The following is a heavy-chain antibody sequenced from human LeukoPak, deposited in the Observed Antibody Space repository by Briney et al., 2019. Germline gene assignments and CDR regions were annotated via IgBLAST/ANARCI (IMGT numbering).Heavy chain of an antibody. V-gene: IGHV4-34*01. D-gene: IGHD3-10*01. CDR2: INHSGST. CDR3: ARGDMVRGSSIDY. J-gene: IGHJ4*02. CDR1: GGSFSGYY. Sequence: PSETLSLTCAVYGGSFSGYYWSWIRQPPGKGLEWIGEINHSGSTNYNPSLKSRVTISVDTSKNQFSLKLSSVTAADTAVYYCARGDMVRGSSIDYWGQGTLVTVSS.